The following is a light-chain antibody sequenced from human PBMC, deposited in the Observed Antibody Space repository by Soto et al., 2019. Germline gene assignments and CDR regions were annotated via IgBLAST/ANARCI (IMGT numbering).Light chain of an antibody. CDR3: QQYYSTPVT. J-gene: IGKJ4*01. CDR1: QSVLYSSNNKNY. Sequence: DIVMTQSPDSLAVSLGERATTNCKSSQSVLYSSNNKNYLAWYQQKPGQPPKLLIYWASTRESGVPDRFSGSGSGTDFTLTISSLQAEDVAVYYCQQYYSTPVTFGGGTKVDIK. CDR2: WAS. V-gene: IGKV4-1*01.